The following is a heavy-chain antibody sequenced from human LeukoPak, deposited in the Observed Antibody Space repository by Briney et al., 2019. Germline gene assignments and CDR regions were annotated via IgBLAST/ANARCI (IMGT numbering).Heavy chain of an antibody. Sequence: RASETLSLTCTVSGGSISSYYWSWIRQPPGKGLEWIGYIYYSGSTNYNPSLKSRVTISVDTSKNQFSLKLSSVTAADTAVYYCASVRYGGNSVFPLDAFDIWGQGTMVTVSS. J-gene: IGHJ3*02. V-gene: IGHV4-59*08. CDR2: IYYSGST. CDR3: ASVRYGGNSVFPLDAFDI. D-gene: IGHD4-23*01. CDR1: GGSISSYY.